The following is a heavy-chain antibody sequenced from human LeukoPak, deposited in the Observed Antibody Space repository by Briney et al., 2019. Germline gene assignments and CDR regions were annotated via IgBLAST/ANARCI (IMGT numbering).Heavy chain of an antibody. J-gene: IGHJ4*02. Sequence: PSETLSLTCAVYGGSFSGYYWSWIRQPPGKGLEWIGEINHSGSTNYNPSLKSRVTISVDTSKNQFSLKLSSVTAADTAVYYCARAAPMVRGVPIDYWGQGTLVTVSS. CDR2: INHSGST. CDR1: GGSFSGYY. D-gene: IGHD3-10*01. CDR3: ARAAPMVRGVPIDY. V-gene: IGHV4-34*01.